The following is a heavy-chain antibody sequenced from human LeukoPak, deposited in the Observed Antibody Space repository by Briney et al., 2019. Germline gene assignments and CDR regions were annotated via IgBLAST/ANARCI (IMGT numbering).Heavy chain of an antibody. D-gene: IGHD1-26*01. CDR1: GFTFSSYS. CDR3: VRDTGGSGSYPDY. CDR2: IKQDGSEK. Sequence: QSGGSLRLSCAASGFTFSSYSMTWVRQAPGKGLEWVSDIKQDGSEKYYVDSVKGRFTISRDNAKNSVYLQVDSLRAEDMAVYSCVRDTGGSGSYPDYWGQGTLVTVSS. V-gene: IGHV3-7*01. J-gene: IGHJ4*02.